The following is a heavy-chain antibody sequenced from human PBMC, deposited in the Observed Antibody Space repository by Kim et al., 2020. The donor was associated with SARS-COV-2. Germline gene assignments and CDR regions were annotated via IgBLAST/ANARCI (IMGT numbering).Heavy chain of an antibody. CDR3: ARVLLSGMDV. CDR1: GFTFSSYE. J-gene: IGHJ6*02. V-gene: IGHV3-48*03. CDR2: ISSSGRTR. Sequence: GGSLRLSCAASGFTFSSYEMNWVRQAPGKGLEWVSYISSSGRTRYYADSVKGRFTISRDNAKNSLYLQMNSLRAEDTAVYYCARVLLSGMDVWGQGTTVTVSS. D-gene: IGHD3-10*01.